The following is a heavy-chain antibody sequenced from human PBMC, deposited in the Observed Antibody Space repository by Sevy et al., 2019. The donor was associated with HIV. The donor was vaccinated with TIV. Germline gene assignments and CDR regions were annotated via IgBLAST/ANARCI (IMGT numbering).Heavy chain of an antibody. CDR1: GGTFRTSG. V-gene: IGHV1-69*13. J-gene: IGHJ4*02. CDR3: ARGGGNGWYYFDY. CDR2: IIPILGTT. Sequence: ASVKVSCKASGGTFRTSGISWVRQAPGQEPEWMGGIIPILGTTNYAQKFQGRVTINADESTNTAYMELSSLRSEDTAVYYCARGGGNGWYYFDYWGQETLVTVSS. D-gene: IGHD6-19*01.